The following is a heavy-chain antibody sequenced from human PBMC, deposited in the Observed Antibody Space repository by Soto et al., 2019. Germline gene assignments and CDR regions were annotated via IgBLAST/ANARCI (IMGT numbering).Heavy chain of an antibody. J-gene: IGHJ4*02. CDR1: GFTFSDYG. Sequence: LRLSCAVSGFTFSDYGMHWVRQAPGKGLEWVAVMSYAGTYKYYADSVKGRFTISRDLSGNTLFLQMNSLRLEDTAVYFCAKEMYPRTVLDSSSPWGDYWGQGTLVTVSS. V-gene: IGHV3-30*18. D-gene: IGHD6-6*01. CDR3: AKEMYPRTVLDSSSPWGDY. CDR2: MSYAGTYK.